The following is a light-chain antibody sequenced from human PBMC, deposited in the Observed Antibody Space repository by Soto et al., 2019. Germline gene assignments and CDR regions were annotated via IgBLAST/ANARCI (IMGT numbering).Light chain of an antibody. CDR2: GAS. CDR3: QHYNNWPPWT. V-gene: IGKV3-15*01. CDR1: PSVSSN. J-gene: IGKJ1*01. Sequence: ELVMTPSPATLSVSPGERATLSCRASPSVSSNLAWYQQKPGQAPRLLIYGASIRATGIPARFSGSGSGTEFTLTISSLQSEDFAVYYCQHYNNWPPWTFGQGTKVDIK.